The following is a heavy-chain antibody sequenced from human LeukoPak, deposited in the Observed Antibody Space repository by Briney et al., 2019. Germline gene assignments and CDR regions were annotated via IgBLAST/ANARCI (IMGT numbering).Heavy chain of an antibody. D-gene: IGHD6-19*01. Sequence: GASVKVSFKASGYTFTSYGISWVRQAPGQGLEWMGWISAYNGNTNYAQKLQGRVTMTTDTSTSTAYMELRSLRSDDTAVYYCARDSGGSSLTWLVDGYYYYYMDVWGKGTTVTVSS. J-gene: IGHJ6*03. CDR2: ISAYNGNT. CDR1: GYTFTSYG. V-gene: IGHV1-18*01. CDR3: ARDSGGSSLTWLVDGYYYYYMDV.